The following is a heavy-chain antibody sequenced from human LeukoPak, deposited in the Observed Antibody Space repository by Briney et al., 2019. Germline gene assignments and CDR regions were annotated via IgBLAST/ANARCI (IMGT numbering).Heavy chain of an antibody. CDR3: ARVIGSYGDSAY. CDR1: GFTFSSFS. CDR2: ISSTSSAI. D-gene: IGHD3-16*01. Sequence: GGSLRLSCAASGFTFSSFSMNWVREAPGKGLEWLSYISSTSSAIYYADSLKGRFTTSRDNAKNSLYLQMDRLRAEDTAVYYGARVIGSYGDSAYWGQGTLVTVSS. J-gene: IGHJ4*02. V-gene: IGHV3-48*04.